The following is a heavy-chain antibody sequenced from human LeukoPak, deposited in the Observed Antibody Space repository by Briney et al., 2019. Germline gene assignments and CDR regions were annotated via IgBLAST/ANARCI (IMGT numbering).Heavy chain of an antibody. CDR3: ARRYCSSTSCYFSNWFNP. CDR1: GFTFSSYS. D-gene: IGHD2-2*01. J-gene: IGHJ5*02. V-gene: IGHV3-48*01. Sequence: GGSLRLSCAASGFTFSSYSMNWVRQAPGKGLEWVSYISSSGSNIYYADSVKGRFTISRDNAKNSLYLQMNSLRAEDTAVYYCARRYCSSTSCYFSNWFNPWGQGTLVTVSS. CDR2: ISSSGSNI.